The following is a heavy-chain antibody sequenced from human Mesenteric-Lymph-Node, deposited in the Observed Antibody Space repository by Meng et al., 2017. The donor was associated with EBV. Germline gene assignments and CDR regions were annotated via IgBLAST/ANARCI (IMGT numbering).Heavy chain of an antibody. CDR1: GDSVSSNSVG. CDR3: ARAMAGKGTYDS. CDR2: TYYRSKWYN. V-gene: IGHV6-1*01. J-gene: IGHJ4*02. Sequence: GHLPQSGPGTVKPSQTLSPTCAISGDSVSSNSVGWAWIRQSPSRGLEWLGRTYYRSKWYNDYALSVESRITMNPDTSKNQFSLQLNSVTPDDTALYYCARAMAGKGTYDSWGQGTLVTVSS. D-gene: IGHD6-19*01.